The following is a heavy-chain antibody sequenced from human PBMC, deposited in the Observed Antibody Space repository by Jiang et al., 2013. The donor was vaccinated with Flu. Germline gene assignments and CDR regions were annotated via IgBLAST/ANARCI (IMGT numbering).Heavy chain of an antibody. V-gene: IGHV3-11*03. D-gene: IGHD6-13*01. J-gene: IGHJ4*02. CDR3: SVASAGQSYRAFDY. Sequence: TFSDYYMSWIRQAPGKGLEWVSYISSSSSYTNYADSVKGRFTISRDNAKNSLYLQMNSLRAEDTAVYYCSVASAGQSYRAFDYWGQGTLVTVSS. CDR2: ISSSSSYT. CDR1: TFSDYY.